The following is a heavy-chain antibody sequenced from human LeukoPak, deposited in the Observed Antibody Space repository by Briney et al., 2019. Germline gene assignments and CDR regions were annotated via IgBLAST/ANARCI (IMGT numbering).Heavy chain of an antibody. V-gene: IGHV4-38-2*02. J-gene: IGHJ4*02. CDR2: IYHSGST. D-gene: IGHD6-19*01. CDR1: GYSISSGYY. Sequence: SETLSLTXTVSGYSISSGYYWGWIRQPPGKGLEWIGSIYHSGSTYYNPSLKSRVTISVDTSKNQFSLKLSSVTAADTAVYYCARAVSDRGGWYTLLWGFFDYWGQGTLVTVSS. CDR3: ARAVSDRGGWYTLLWGFFDY.